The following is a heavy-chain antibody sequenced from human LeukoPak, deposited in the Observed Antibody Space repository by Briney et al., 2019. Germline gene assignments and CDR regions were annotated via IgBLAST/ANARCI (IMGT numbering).Heavy chain of an antibody. J-gene: IGHJ4*02. CDR1: GFTFSSYW. D-gene: IGHD6-19*01. Sequence: GGSLRLSCAASGFTFSSYWMHWVRQAPGKGLVWVSRINSDGSSTTYAAAEKGRFTISKDNAKNTLYLQMNSLRADDTAVYYCAKVTAVASTGALDYWGQGTLVTVSS. V-gene: IGHV3-74*01. CDR2: INSDGSST. CDR3: AKVTAVASTGALDY.